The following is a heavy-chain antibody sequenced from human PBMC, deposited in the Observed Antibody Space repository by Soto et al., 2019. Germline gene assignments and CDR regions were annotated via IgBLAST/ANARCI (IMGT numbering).Heavy chain of an antibody. J-gene: IGHJ6*02. CDR2: IYPGDSDT. CDR3: ARVGGGQVLDV. CDR1: GYSFSNYW. V-gene: IGHV5-51*01. Sequence: GESLKISCKASGYSFSNYWIGWVRQMPGKGPAWMGIIYPGDSDTKYSPSFQGQVTISADTSISTAYLQWSSLKASDTAMYFCARVGGGQVLDVWGQETTVAVSS. D-gene: IGHD3-16*01.